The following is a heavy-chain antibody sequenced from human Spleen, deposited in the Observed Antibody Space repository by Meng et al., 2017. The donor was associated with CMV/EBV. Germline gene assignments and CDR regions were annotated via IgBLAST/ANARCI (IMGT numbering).Heavy chain of an antibody. D-gene: IGHD4-17*01. Sequence: QIQLVQSGPELRRPGASVKVSCKASGYNFDIYAITWVRQAPGQGLEWVGWVSGENGETNYGQKFQDRVTVTADTLTKTAYMEMRSLRSDDSAMYYCARAGAAVTTNFDFWGQGTLVTVSS. CDR2: VSGENGET. V-gene: IGHV1-18*01. CDR3: ARAGAAVTTNFDF. CDR1: GYNFDIYA. J-gene: IGHJ4*02.